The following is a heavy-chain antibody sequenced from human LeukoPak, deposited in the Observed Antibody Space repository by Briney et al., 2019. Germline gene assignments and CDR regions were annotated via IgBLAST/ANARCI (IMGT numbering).Heavy chain of an antibody. V-gene: IGHV4-59*01. CDR3: ARTPRWGCSGGSCYLDY. CDR2: IYYSGST. CDR1: GGSISSYY. J-gene: IGHJ4*02. D-gene: IGHD2-15*01. Sequence: SETLSLTCTVPGGSISSYYWSWIRQPPGKGLEWIGYIYYSGSTNYNPSLKSRVTISVDTSKNQFSLKLSSVTAADTAVYYCARTPRWGCSGGSCYLDYWGQGTLVTVSS.